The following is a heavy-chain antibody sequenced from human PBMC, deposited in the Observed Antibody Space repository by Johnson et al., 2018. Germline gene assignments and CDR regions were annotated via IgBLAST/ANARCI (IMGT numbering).Heavy chain of an antibody. CDR1: GFTFSSYW. CDR3: ATTLPTYPRAFDI. J-gene: IGHJ3*02. Sequence: EVQLVESGGGLVQPGGSLRLSCAASGFTFSSYWMNWVRQAPGKGLEWVANIKQDGSDKYYVDSVKGRFTISRDNAKNSLYLQMRSLRSEDTAVYYCATTLPTYPRAFDIWGQGTMVTVSS. V-gene: IGHV3-7*03. CDR2: IKQDGSDK.